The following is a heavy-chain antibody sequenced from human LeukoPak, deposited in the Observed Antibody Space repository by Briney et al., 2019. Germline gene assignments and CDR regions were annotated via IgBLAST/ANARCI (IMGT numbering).Heavy chain of an antibody. V-gene: IGHV4-4*07. Sequence: PSETLSLTCSVSGGSISSYYWSWIRQPAGKGLEWIGRIYTSGSSNYSPSLESRVTMSVDTSKSQISLKLTSVTAADTAVYYCARGQSGDRRYFDYWGQGTLVTVSS. D-gene: IGHD1-14*01. CDR1: GGSISSYY. CDR3: ARGQSGDRRYFDY. J-gene: IGHJ4*02. CDR2: IYTSGSS.